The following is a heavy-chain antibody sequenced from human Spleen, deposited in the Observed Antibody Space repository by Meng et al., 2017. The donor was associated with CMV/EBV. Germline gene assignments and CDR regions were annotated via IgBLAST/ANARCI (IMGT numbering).Heavy chain of an antibody. J-gene: IGHJ4*02. Sequence: GESLKISCAASGFTFSSYAMHWVRQAPGKGLEWVAVISYDGSNKYYADSVKGRFTISRDNSKNTLYLQMNILRAEDTAVYYCARDSPTAMVEDYWGQGTLVTVSS. D-gene: IGHD5-18*01. CDR3: ARDSPTAMVEDY. CDR2: ISYDGSNK. CDR1: GFTFSSYA. V-gene: IGHV3-30-3*01.